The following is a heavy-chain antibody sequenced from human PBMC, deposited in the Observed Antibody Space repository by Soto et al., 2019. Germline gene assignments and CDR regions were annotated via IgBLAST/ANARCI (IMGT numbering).Heavy chain of an antibody. J-gene: IGHJ4*02. CDR3: ARRYGALFDY. CDR2: IYYSGST. D-gene: IGHD4-17*01. V-gene: IGHV4-59*08. CDR1: GGSISSYY. Sequence: QVQLQESGPGLVKPSETLSLTCTVSGGSISSYYWSWIRQPPGKGLEWIGYIYYSGSTNYNPSLTSRVTISVDTSKNQFSLMLSSVTAADTAVYYCARRYGALFDYWGQGTLVTVSS.